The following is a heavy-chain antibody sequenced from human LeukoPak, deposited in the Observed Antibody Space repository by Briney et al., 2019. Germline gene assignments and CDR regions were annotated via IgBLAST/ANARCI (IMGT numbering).Heavy chain of an antibody. Sequence: GGSLRLSCAASGFPFSSYEMTWVRQAPGKGLEWISYISSSGGPIHYSDSVKGRFTVSRDNAKNSLYLQMSSLRAEDTAVYYCARGGDSYSSGYYFRFEYWGQATLVTVSS. D-gene: IGHD3-22*01. V-gene: IGHV3-48*03. J-gene: IGHJ4*02. CDR1: GFPFSSYE. CDR3: ARGGDSYSSGYYFRFEY. CDR2: ISSSGGPI.